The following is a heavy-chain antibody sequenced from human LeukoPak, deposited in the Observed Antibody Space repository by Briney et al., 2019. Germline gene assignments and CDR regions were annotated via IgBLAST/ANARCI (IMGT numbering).Heavy chain of an antibody. J-gene: IGHJ4*02. Sequence: PGGSLRLSCTASRFTFSSYSMNWVRQAPGRGLEWVSYISGSGVTMYYADSVKGRFTISRDDAKNSLYLQMNSLRAEDTAVYYCAREDIRLDYFDYWGQGTLVTVSS. D-gene: IGHD6-19*01. V-gene: IGHV3-48*04. CDR2: ISGSGVTM. CDR1: RFTFSSYS. CDR3: AREDIRLDYFDY.